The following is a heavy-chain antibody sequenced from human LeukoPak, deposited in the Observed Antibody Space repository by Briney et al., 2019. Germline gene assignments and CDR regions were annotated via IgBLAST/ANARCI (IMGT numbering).Heavy chain of an antibody. Sequence: GGSLRLSCAASGFTFSSYAMGWVRQAPGKGLEWVSAISGSGGSTYYADSVKGRFTISRDNSKNTLYLQVNSLRAEDTAVYFCARGTNYYDSTGMSDWGQGTLVTVSS. V-gene: IGHV3-23*01. D-gene: IGHD3-22*01. CDR2: ISGSGGST. CDR1: GFTFSSYA. CDR3: ARGTNYYDSTGMSD. J-gene: IGHJ4*02.